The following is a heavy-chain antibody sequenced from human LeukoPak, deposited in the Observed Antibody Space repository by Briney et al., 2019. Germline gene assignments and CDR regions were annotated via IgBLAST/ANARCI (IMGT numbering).Heavy chain of an antibody. V-gene: IGHV3-48*03. J-gene: IGHJ3*02. D-gene: IGHD5-24*01. CDR3: ARESKDGYRASGTFDI. Sequence: PGGSLRLSCAASGFTFSSYEMNWVRQAPGKGLEWVSYISASDNTIYYPDSVQGRFSISRDNAKNSLYLQMHSLRAEDTAVYYCARESKDGYRASGTFDIWGQGTVVTVSS. CDR2: ISASDNTI. CDR1: GFTFSSYE.